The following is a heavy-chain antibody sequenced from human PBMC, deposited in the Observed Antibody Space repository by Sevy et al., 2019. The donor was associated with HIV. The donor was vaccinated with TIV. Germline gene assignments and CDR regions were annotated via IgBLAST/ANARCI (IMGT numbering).Heavy chain of an antibody. J-gene: IGHJ6*02. CDR3: ARDYDFWSGYTALSYYSLSYYYGMDV. CDR1: GLNFSKYS. Sequence: GGSLRLSCAASGLNFSKYSFNWVRQAPEKGLEWISHISRSGTTTYYAESVKGRFTVSRDNAKNSLYLQMSILRDEDTAVYYCARDYDFWSGYTALSYYSLSYYYGMDVWGQGTTVTVSS. V-gene: IGHV3-48*02. CDR2: ISRSGTTT. D-gene: IGHD3-3*01.